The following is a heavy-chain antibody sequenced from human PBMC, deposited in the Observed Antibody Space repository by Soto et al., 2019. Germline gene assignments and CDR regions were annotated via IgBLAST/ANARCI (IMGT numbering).Heavy chain of an antibody. J-gene: IGHJ6*02. D-gene: IGHD2-2*01. V-gene: IGHV6-1*01. CDR2: TYYRSKWYN. CDR3: ATGRDCSSTSCYWYYYYGMDV. CDR1: GDSVSSNSAA. Sequence: PSQTRSFTCXISGDSVSSNSAAWNWIRQSPSRGLEWLGGTYYRSKWYNDYAVSVKSRITINPDTSKNQFSLQLNSVTPEDTAVYYCATGRDCSSTSCYWYYYYGMDVWGQGTTVTVSS.